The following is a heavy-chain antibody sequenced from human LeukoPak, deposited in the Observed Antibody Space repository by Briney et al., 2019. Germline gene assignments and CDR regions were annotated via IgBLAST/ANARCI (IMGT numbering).Heavy chain of an antibody. V-gene: IGHV1-2*02. Sequence: GASVKVSCKPSGYTFSGYYIHWVRQAPGQGLEWMGWINPYSGAIKYAQKFQGRVTMTLHTSISTAYMELSRLRSDDAAVYYCARVGGGLVYYFDYWGQGTLVTVSS. J-gene: IGHJ4*02. CDR1: GYTFSGYY. D-gene: IGHD2-15*01. CDR3: ARVGGGLVYYFDY. CDR2: INPYSGAI.